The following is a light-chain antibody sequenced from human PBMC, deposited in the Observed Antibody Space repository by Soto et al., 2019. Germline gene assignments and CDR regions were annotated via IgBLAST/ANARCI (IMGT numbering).Light chain of an antibody. Sequence: QSVLTQPASVSGSPGQSITISCSGTSSDVGSYDHVAWYQQFPGKTPKLMIYEVSNRPSGVSSRFSGSKSGNTASLTISGLQAEDEADYYCFSFTSTNTHVFGSGTKLTVL. CDR3: FSFTSTNTHV. V-gene: IGLV2-14*01. CDR2: EVS. J-gene: IGLJ1*01. CDR1: SSDVGSYDH.